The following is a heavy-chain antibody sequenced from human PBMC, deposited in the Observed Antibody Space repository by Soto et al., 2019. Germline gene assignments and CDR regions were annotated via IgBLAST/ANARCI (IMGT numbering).Heavy chain of an antibody. V-gene: IGHV4-4*02. CDR1: GGSISSSNW. J-gene: IGHJ4*02. Sequence: SETLSLTCAVSGGSISSSNWWSWVRQPPGKGLEWIGEIYHSGSTNYNPSLKSRVTISVDKSKNQFSLKLSSVTAADTAVYYCAREYCSSTSCYVDYWGQGTRVTVSS. D-gene: IGHD2-2*01. CDR3: AREYCSSTSCYVDY. CDR2: IYHSGST.